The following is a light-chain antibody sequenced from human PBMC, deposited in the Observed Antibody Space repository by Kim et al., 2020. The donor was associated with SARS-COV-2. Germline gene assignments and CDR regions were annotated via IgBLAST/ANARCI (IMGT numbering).Light chain of an antibody. CDR2: DAS. CDR3: QQSVT. Sequence: EIVLTQSPATLSLSPGVRATLSCRASQSVSSYLAWYQQKPGQAPRLLIYDASNRATGIPARLSGSGSGTDFTLTISSLEPEDFAVYYCQQSVTFGQGTRLEIK. J-gene: IGKJ5*01. V-gene: IGKV3-11*01. CDR1: QSVSSY.